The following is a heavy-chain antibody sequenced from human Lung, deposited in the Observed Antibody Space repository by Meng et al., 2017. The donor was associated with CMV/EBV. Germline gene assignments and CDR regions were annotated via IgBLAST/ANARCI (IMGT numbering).Heavy chain of an antibody. CDR1: GGSFNAYY. CDR2: INHSGST. D-gene: IGHD1-26*01. J-gene: IGHJ6*02. Sequence: SXTXSLXCTVYGGSFNAYYYNWFRQAPGKGLEWIGEINHSGSTKYNPSLKSRVTISVDKSKNQFSLRLTSVTAADTAVFYCASESATYLGGRIYYHGMDVWXQGTXVT. CDR3: ASESATYLGGRIYYHGMDV. V-gene: IGHV4-34*01.